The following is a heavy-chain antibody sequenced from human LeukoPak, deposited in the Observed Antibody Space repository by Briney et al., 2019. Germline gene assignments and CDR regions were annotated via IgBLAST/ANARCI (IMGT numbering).Heavy chain of an antibody. Sequence: SETLSLTCTVSGYSISSGYYWGWIRQPPGKGLEWIGSIYHSGSTYYNPSLKSRVTISVDKSKNQFSLKLSSVTAADTAVYYCARVVTVGYMYYFDYWGQGILITVSS. CDR1: GYSISSGYY. D-gene: IGHD5-18*01. J-gene: IGHJ4*02. CDR3: ARVVTVGYMYYFDY. CDR2: IYHSGST. V-gene: IGHV4-38-2*02.